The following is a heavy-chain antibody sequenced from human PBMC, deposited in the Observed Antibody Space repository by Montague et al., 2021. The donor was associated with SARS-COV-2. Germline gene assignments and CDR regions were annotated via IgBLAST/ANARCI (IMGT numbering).Heavy chain of an antibody. CDR2: MYYTGHT. J-gene: IGHJ4*02. CDR1: GASVASGNFY. V-gene: IGHV4-61*01. Sequence: SETLSLTCTVSGASVASGNFYWSWIRQPPGKGLEWIGYMYYTGHTNYNPSLQSRVTMQVDTSKNQFSLTLTSVTAADTAVYDCARSRANVPSRPGFDYWGQGALVTVSS. CDR3: ARSRANVPSRPGFDY. D-gene: IGHD6-6*01.